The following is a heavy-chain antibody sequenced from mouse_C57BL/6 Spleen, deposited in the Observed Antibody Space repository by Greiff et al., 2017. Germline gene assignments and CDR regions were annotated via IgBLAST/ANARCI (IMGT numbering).Heavy chain of an antibody. V-gene: IGHV1-69*01. D-gene: IGHD5-2*01. J-gene: IGHJ2*01. CDR3: ASGGIRRTRGYYFDY. CDR2: IDPSDSCT. Sequence: VQLQQPGAELVMPGASVKLSCKASGYTFTSYWMHWVKQRPGQGLEWIGEIDPSDSCTNYNQKFKGKSTLTVDKSSSTSYMQLSSLTSVDSAVSYCASGGIRRTRGYYFDYWGQGTTLTVSS. CDR1: GYTFTSYW.